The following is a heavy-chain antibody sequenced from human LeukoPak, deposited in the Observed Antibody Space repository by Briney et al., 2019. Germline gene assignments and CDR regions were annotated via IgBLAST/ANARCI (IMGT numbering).Heavy chain of an antibody. V-gene: IGHV4-59*01. D-gene: IGHD6-13*01. CDR2: IYYSGST. CDR1: GGSISSYY. J-gene: IGHJ4*02. Sequence: PSETLSLTCTVSGGSISSYYWSWIRQPPGKGLEWIGYIYYSGSTNYNPSLKSRVTISVDTSKNQFSLKLSSVTAADTAVYYCARGSKAAPGTFDYWGQGTLVTVSS. CDR3: ARGSKAAPGTFDY.